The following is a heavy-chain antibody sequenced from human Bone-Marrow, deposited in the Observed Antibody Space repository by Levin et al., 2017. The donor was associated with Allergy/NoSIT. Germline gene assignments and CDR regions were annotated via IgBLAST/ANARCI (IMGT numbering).Heavy chain of an antibody. D-gene: IGHD6-13*01. J-gene: IGHJ6*02. CDR2: ISYDGSNK. CDR3: AKDLLELAGTLEPPDV. CDR1: GFIFSSYG. V-gene: IGHV3-30*18. Sequence: GGSLRLSCAASGFIFSSYGMHWVRQAPGKGLEWVAGISYDGSNKYYADSVKGRFTISRDNFKSTLYLQMNSLRAEDTAVYYCAKDLLELAGTLEPPDVWGQGTTVTVSS.